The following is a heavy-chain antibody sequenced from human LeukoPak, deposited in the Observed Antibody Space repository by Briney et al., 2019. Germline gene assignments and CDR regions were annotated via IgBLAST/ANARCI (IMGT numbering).Heavy chain of an antibody. D-gene: IGHD5-18*01. CDR3: ARDLDRGYSYHGD. CDR2: INPNSGGT. Sequence: ASVKVSCKASGYTFTGYYMHWVRQAPGQGLEWMGWINPNSGGTNYAQKFQGRVTMTRDTSISTAYMELSRLRSDDTAVYYCARDLDRGYSYHGDWGQGTLVTVSS. J-gene: IGHJ4*02. V-gene: IGHV1-2*02. CDR1: GYTFTGYY.